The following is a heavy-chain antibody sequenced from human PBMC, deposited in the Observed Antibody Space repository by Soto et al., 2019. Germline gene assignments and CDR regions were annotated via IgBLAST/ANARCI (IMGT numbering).Heavy chain of an antibody. CDR3: AKATATGGGAFDI. V-gene: IGHV3-23*01. Sequence: SLRLSCAASGFICSSYDMSWVRQAPGKGLEWVSTILVDGRTFYVDSVKGRFTISRDSSQNTVFLQMNSLTAGDTALYYCAKATATGGGAFDICGHGTMVTVSS. D-gene: IGHD2-8*02. J-gene: IGHJ3*02. CDR2: ILVDGRT. CDR1: GFICSSYD.